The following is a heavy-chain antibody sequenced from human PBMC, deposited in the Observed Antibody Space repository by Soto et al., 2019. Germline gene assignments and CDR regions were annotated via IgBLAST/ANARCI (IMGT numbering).Heavy chain of an antibody. J-gene: IGHJ6*02. CDR3: ATVGYCTNGVCYYYYCMDV. V-gene: IGHV1-24*01. CDR1: GYTLTELS. Sequence: QVQLVQSGAEVKKPGASVKVSCKVSGYTLTELSMHWVRQAPGKGLEWMGGFDPEDGETIYAQKFQGRVTMTEDTSTDPAYMELSSLRSEDTAVYYCATVGYCTNGVCYYYYCMDVWGQGTTVTVSS. D-gene: IGHD2-8*01. CDR2: FDPEDGET.